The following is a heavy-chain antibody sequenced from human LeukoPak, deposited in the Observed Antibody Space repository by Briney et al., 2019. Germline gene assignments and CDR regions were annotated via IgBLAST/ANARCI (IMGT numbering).Heavy chain of an antibody. J-gene: IGHJ5*02. D-gene: IGHD5-18*01. Sequence: SETLSLTCTVSGGSFSSRPYYWSWIRQPAGKGLEWIGRIYTSGDTDYNPSLKSRVTISVDTSKNKFSLQLSSLTASDTAVYYCARVGPYIQVDPWGQGTLVIVSS. CDR1: GGSFSSRPYY. CDR3: ARVGPYIQVDP. CDR2: IYTSGDT. V-gene: IGHV4-61*02.